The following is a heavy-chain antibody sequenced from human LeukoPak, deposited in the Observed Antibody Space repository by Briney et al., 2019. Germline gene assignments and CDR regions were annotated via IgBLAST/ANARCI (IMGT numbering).Heavy chain of an antibody. CDR2: IYHSGST. Sequence: SETLSLTCTVSGGSISSGSYYWSWIRQPPGKGLEWIGEIYHSGSTNYNASLKSRVTISVDTSKNQFSLKLSSVTAADTAVYYCARGTHWGSVYFDYWGQGTLVTVSS. V-gene: IGHV4-61*01. D-gene: IGHD7-27*01. CDR3: ARGTHWGSVYFDY. CDR1: GGSISSGSYY. J-gene: IGHJ4*02.